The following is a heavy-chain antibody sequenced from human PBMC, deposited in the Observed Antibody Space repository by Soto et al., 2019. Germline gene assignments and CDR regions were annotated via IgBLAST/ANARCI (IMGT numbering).Heavy chain of an antibody. CDR2: IYYSGST. J-gene: IGHJ4*02. CDR3: ARAIPTYRNYIDYFDY. Sequence: SETLSLTCTVSGGSISSGGYYWSWIRQHPGKGLEWIGYIYYSGSTYYNPSLKSRVTISVDTSKNQFSLKLSSVTAADTAVYYCARAIPTYRNYIDYFDYCGQGTLVTVSS. CDR1: GGSISSGGYY. D-gene: IGHD4-4*01. V-gene: IGHV4-31*03.